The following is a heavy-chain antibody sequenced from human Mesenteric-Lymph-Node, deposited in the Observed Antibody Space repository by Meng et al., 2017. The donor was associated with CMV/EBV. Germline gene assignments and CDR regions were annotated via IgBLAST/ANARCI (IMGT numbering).Heavy chain of an antibody. V-gene: IGHV4-61*01. Sequence: SETLSLTCTVSGDFVSGVTYYWSWIRQPPGKGLEWIGYIYYSGSTNYNLSLKSRVTISVDTSKNQCSLKLSSVTAADTAVYYCARDRMFDPWGQGTLVTVSS. CDR1: GDFVSGVTYY. CDR2: IYYSGST. CDR3: ARDRMFDP. J-gene: IGHJ5*02. D-gene: IGHD2-15*01.